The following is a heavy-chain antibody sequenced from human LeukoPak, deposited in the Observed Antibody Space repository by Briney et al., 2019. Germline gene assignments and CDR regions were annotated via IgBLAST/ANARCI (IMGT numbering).Heavy chain of an antibody. V-gene: IGHV1-2*06. J-gene: IGHJ6*03. CDR1: GYTFTGYY. Sequence: ASVKVSCKASGYTFTGYYMHWVRQAPGQGLEWMGRINPNSGGTNYAQKFQGRVTMTRDTSISTAYMELSRLRSDDTAVYYCARWGRAAARDYYYMDVWGKGTTVTVSS. CDR2: INPNSGGT. D-gene: IGHD6-13*01. CDR3: ARWGRAAARDYYYMDV.